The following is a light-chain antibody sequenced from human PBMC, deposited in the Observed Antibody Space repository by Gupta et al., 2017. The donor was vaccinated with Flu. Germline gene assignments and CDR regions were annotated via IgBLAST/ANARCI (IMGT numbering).Light chain of an antibody. Sequence: IVMTQSPATLSVSPGERATLSCRASQSVSSNLAWYQQKPGQAPRLLIYGASTRATGIPARFSGSGSGTDFTLTISSRQSEDFAVYYCQQNNNWPPITFGQGTQLDIK. CDR1: QSVSSN. V-gene: IGKV3-15*01. J-gene: IGKJ5*01. CDR2: GAS. CDR3: QQNNNWPPIT.